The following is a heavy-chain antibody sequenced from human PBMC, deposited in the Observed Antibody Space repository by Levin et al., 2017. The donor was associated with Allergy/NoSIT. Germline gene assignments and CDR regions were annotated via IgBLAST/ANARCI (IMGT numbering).Heavy chain of an antibody. D-gene: IGHD2-8*01. V-gene: IGHV5-51*01. J-gene: IGHJ4*02. CDR1: GYSFSSSW. CDR3: ARRAMTMEYFDY. Sequence: HGESLKISCKVSGYSFSSSWIGWVRQMPGKGLEWMGNIYPGDSDTRYSPSFQGQVTISADKSITTAYLQWSSLKVSDTAIYYCARRAMTMEYFDYWGQGTLVTVSS. CDR2: IYPGDSDT.